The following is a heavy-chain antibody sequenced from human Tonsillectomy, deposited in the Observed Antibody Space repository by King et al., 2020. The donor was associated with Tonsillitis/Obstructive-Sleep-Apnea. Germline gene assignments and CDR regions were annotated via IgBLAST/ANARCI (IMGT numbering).Heavy chain of an antibody. V-gene: IGHV1-2*06. CDR1: GYTFTGYY. J-gene: IGHJ4*02. CDR3: ARLRSSDDY. Sequence: QVQLVESGAEVKKPGASVKVSCKASGYTFTGYYMHWVQQAPGQGLEGMGRINPNRGGTNYAQKFQGRVTMTRDTSISTAYMELSRLRSDDTAVYYCARLRSSDDYWGQGTLVTVSS. CDR2: INPNRGGT. D-gene: IGHD6-6*01.